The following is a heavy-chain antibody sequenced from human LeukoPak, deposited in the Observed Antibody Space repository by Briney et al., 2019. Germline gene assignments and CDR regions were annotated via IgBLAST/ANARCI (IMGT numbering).Heavy chain of an antibody. J-gene: IGHJ4*02. CDR2: ISDSGGST. Sequence: PGGSLRLSCAVSGITLSNYGMSWVRQAPGKGLEWVAGISDSGGSTKYADSVKGRFTISRDNPENTLYLQMNSLRVEDTAVYFCAKRGVVIRVILVGFHKEAYYFDSWGQGALVTVSS. CDR1: GITLSNYG. CDR3: AKRGVVIRVILVGFHKEAYYFDS. V-gene: IGHV3-23*01. D-gene: IGHD3-22*01.